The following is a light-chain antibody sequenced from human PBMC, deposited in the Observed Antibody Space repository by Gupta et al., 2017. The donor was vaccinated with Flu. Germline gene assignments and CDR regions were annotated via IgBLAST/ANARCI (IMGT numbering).Light chain of an antibody. J-gene: IGLJ3*02. V-gene: IGLV4-69*01. CDR3: QAWGTGIPV. CDR1: SGHSSDT. Sequence: VQLTFTLSSGHSSDTSAWHPQQPEKGPRYLMKLNSDGSHKRGYWSPDRFSGSSSGAERYPTISSIQAEDEADYYCQAWGTGIPVFGGGTKLTVL. CDR2: LNSDGSH.